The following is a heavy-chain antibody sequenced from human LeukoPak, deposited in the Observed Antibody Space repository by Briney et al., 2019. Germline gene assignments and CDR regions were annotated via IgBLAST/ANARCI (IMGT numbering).Heavy chain of an antibody. D-gene: IGHD2-2*02. J-gene: IGHJ4*02. CDR2: ISSSSSYI. CDR1: GFTFSSYS. V-gene: IGHV3-21*01. CDR3: AREGSIVVVPAAITNPDY. Sequence: GGSLRLSCAASGFTFSSYSMNWVRQAPGKGLEWVSSISSSSSYIYYADSVKGRFTISRDNAKNSLYLQMNSLRAEDTAVYYCAREGSIVVVPAAITNPDYWGQGTLVTVSS.